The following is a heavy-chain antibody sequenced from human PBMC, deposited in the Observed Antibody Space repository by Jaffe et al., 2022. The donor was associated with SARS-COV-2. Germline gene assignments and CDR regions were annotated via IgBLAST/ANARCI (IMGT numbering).Heavy chain of an antibody. Sequence: QVQLQESGPGLVKPSQTLSLTCTVSGGSISSGSYYWSWIRQPAGKGLEWIGRIYTSGSTNYNPSLKSRVTISVDTSKNQFSLKLSSVTAADTAVYYCARGGEDFWSYYYYYGMDVWGQGTTVTVSS. CDR3: ARGGEDFWSYYYYYGMDV. V-gene: IGHV4-61*02. D-gene: IGHD3-3*01. CDR1: GGSISSGSYY. J-gene: IGHJ6*02. CDR2: IYTSGST.